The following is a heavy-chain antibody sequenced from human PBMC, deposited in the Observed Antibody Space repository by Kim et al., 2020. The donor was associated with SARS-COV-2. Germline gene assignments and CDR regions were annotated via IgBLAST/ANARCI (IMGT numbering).Heavy chain of an antibody. CDR3: AREVASSNSYFVVV. Sequence: SETLSLTCTVSRGSITSGGYSWTWIRQPRGRGLEWVAYIYQTGSAYYNPSLQSRVTISIDRSKDQFSLKLSSVTAADTAVYYCAREVASSNSYFVVVWG. V-gene: IGHV4-30-2*01. D-gene: IGHD2-15*01. CDR2: IYQTGSA. CDR1: RGSITSGGYS. J-gene: IGHJ6*03.